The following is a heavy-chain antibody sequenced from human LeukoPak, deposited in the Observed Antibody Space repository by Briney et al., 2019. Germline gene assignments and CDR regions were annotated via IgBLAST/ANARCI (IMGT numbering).Heavy chain of an antibody. D-gene: IGHD6-13*01. CDR1: GFTVSSNY. Sequence: GGSLRLSCAASGFTVSSNYMSWVRQAPGKGLEWVSAISSDATYTYYADSVKGRFTISRDNAKNTLYLQMNSLRAEDTAVYYCARGGQLVRYRYYYYGMDVWGQGTTVTVSS. CDR3: ARGGQLVRYRYYYYGMDV. CDR2: ISSDATYT. V-gene: IGHV3-66*01. J-gene: IGHJ6*02.